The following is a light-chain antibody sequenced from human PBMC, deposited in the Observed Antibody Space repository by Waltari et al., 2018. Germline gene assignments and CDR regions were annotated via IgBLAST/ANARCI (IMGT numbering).Light chain of an antibody. CDR1: QSISTF. CDR2: AAS. V-gene: IGKV1-39*01. J-gene: IGKJ1*01. Sequence: DFQMTQSPSSLSASVGDRVTITCRASQSISTFLNWYQQKPGRAPKVLIYAASRLLSGVPSRFSGSGSGTDFTLTISSLQPEDFATYYCQQSYSAPPWTFGQGTKVEIK. CDR3: QQSYSAPPWT.